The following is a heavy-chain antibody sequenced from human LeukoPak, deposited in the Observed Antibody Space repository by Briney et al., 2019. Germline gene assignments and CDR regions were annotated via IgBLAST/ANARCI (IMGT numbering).Heavy chain of an antibody. CDR1: GFTFSSYW. Sequence: GGSLRLSCAASGFTFSSYWMHWVRQAPGKGLVWVSRINSDGSSTSYADSVKGRFTISRDNSKNTLYLQMNSLRGEDTAVYYCAKDREGTIADYFDYWGQGTLVTVSS. CDR2: INSDGSST. CDR3: AKDREGTIADYFDY. J-gene: IGHJ4*02. V-gene: IGHV3-74*01. D-gene: IGHD1-7*01.